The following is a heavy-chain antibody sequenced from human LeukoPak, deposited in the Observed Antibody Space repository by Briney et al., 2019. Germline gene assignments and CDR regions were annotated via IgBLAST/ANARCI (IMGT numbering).Heavy chain of an antibody. CDR1: GFTFSDYY. D-gene: IGHD6-19*01. J-gene: IGHJ4*02. CDR2: ISGSGGST. Sequence: PGGSLRLSCAASGFTFSDYYMSWVRQAPGKGLEWVSAISGSGGSTYYADSVKGRFTISRDNSKNTLYLQMNSLRAEDTAVYYCAKYRIAVSSSYFDYWGQGTLVTVSS. V-gene: IGHV3-23*01. CDR3: AKYRIAVSSSYFDY.